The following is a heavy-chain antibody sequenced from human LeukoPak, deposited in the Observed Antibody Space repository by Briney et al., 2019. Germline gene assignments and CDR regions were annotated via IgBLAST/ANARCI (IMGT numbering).Heavy chain of an antibody. CDR3: ARGSTYYDSSGQVPFDY. V-gene: IGHV3-48*01. Sequence: GGSLRLSCAASGFMFNSYVMSWVRQAPGKGLEWVSYVSSSSSTIYYADSVKGRFTISRDNAKNSLYLQMNSLRAEDTAVYYCARGSTYYDSSGQVPFDYWGQGTLVTVSS. CDR2: VSSSSSTI. J-gene: IGHJ4*02. D-gene: IGHD3-22*01. CDR1: GFMFNSYV.